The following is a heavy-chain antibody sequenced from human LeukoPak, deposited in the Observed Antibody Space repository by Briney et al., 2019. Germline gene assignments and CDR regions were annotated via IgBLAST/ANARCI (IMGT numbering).Heavy chain of an antibody. CDR1: GGSISSSSYY. CDR2: IYYSGST. CDR3: ARLRLRLGEPTDFDY. D-gene: IGHD3-16*01. Sequence: SETLSLTCTVSGGSISSSSYYWGWIRQPPGKGLEWIGSIYYSGSTYYNPSLKSRVIISIDTSKNQFSLKLSSVTAAGTAVYYCARLRLRLGEPTDFDYWGQGTLVTVSS. V-gene: IGHV4-39*01. J-gene: IGHJ4*02.